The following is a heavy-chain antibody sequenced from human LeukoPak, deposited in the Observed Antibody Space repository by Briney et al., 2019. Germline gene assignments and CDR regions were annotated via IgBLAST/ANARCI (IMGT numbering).Heavy chain of an antibody. D-gene: IGHD1-26*01. CDR3: ARGGGAYSGSYPNWFDP. CDR2: IKQDGSEK. J-gene: IGHJ5*02. Sequence: GGSLRLSCAASGFTFSSYWMSWVRQAPGKGLEWVANIKQDGSEKYYVDSVKGRFTISRDNAKNSLYLQMNSLRAEDTAVYYCARGGGAYSGSYPNWFDPWGQGTLVTVSS. CDR1: GFTFSSYW. V-gene: IGHV3-7*01.